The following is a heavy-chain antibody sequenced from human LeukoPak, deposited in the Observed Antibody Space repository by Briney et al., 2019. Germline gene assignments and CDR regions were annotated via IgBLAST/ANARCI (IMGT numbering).Heavy chain of an antibody. Sequence: VASVKVSCKASGYTFTGYYMHWVRQAPGQGLEWMGWINPNSGGTNYAQKFQGRVTMTRDTSISTAYMELSRLRSDDTAVYYCGRGYWSNQLPPPDYWGQGTLVTVSS. CDR3: GRGYWSNQLPPPDY. CDR1: GYTFTGYY. D-gene: IGHD2-2*01. V-gene: IGHV1-2*02. CDR2: INPNSGGT. J-gene: IGHJ4*02.